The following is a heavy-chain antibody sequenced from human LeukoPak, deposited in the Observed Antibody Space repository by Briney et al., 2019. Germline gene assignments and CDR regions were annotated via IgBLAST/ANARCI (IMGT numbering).Heavy chain of an antibody. CDR3: AKDRSSSSNSFRFDP. D-gene: IGHD6-6*01. Sequence: GGSLRLSCAASGFTFSSYAMSWVRQAPGKGLEWVSAISGSGGSTYYADSVKGRFTISRDNSKNTLYLQMNSLRAEDTAVYYCAKDRSSSSNSFRFDPWGQGTLVTVSS. CDR1: GFTFSSYA. V-gene: IGHV3-23*01. CDR2: ISGSGGST. J-gene: IGHJ5*02.